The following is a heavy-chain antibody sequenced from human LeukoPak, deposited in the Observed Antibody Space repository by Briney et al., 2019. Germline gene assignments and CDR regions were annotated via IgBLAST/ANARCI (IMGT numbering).Heavy chain of an antibody. CDR3: AKDPRNILTGDFDDFDI. J-gene: IGHJ3*02. D-gene: IGHD3-9*01. CDR1: GYTSSNYC. Sequence: GASMKLSCKASGYTSSNYCIHWLRQAPGQGFEWMGIFNPTYSIPIYAPTFEGRVTMNSDMSTSTFYMDLSTLRSEDTAVYFCAKDPRNILTGDFDDFDIWGQGTMVIVSS. V-gene: IGHV1-46*01. CDR2: FNPTYSIP.